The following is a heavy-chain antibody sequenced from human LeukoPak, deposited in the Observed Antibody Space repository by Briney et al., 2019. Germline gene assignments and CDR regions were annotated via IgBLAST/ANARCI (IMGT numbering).Heavy chain of an antibody. J-gene: IGHJ6*04. CDR1: GYSFTNYW. CDR3: FRGIRYGARVDSYGMDV. D-gene: IGHD4/OR15-4a*01. Sequence: PGESLKISCMASGYSFTNYWIAWVRQMPEKGLEWMGIIYPGDSHTRYSPSFQGQVTISVDKSISTAYLQWSSLKASDTAMYYCFRGIRYGARVDSYGMDVWGRGTTVTVSS. V-gene: IGHV5-51*01. CDR2: IYPGDSHT.